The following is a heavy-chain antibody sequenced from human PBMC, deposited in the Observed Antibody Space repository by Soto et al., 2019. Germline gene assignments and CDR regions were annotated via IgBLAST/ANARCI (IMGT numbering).Heavy chain of an antibody. CDR1: GFTFSSYA. CDR3: ARAATVPTSYMDV. D-gene: IGHD4-4*01. J-gene: IGHJ6*03. CDR2: ISSNGGST. V-gene: IGHV3-64*01. Sequence: TGGSLRLSCAASGFTFSSYAMHWVRQAPGKGLEYVSAISSNGGSTYYANSVKGRFTISRDNSKNTLYLQMGSLRAEDMAVYYCARAATVPTSYMDVWGKGTTVTVSS.